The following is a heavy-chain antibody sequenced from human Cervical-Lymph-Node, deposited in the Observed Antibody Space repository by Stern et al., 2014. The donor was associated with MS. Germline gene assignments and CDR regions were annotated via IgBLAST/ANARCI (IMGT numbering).Heavy chain of an antibody. V-gene: IGHV1-2*02. D-gene: IGHD6-6*01. CDR2: INPKSGGT. J-gene: IGHJ5*02. CDR1: GYIFTDYY. Sequence: VQLVESGAEVEKPGASVKVSCKASGYIFTDYYLHWVRQAPGQGLEWMGRINPKSGGTSYAQSFQGRVTLTRDTSITTAYMDLSMLTSDDTAVYYCTRALRIADRPSPGGHWFDPWGQGTLVIVSS. CDR3: TRALRIADRPSPGGHWFDP.